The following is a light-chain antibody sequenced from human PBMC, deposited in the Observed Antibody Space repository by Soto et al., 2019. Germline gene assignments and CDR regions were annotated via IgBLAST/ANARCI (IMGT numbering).Light chain of an antibody. V-gene: IGKV1-6*01. Sequence: AIQMTQSPSSLSASVGDRVTITCRASQGIRSYLSWYQQKPGKAPKLLSYAASSLQSGVPSRFSGSGSGTDFTLTISSLQSEDFATYYCLQHYDYSWTFGQGTKVDIK. J-gene: IGKJ1*01. CDR2: AAS. CDR3: LQHYDYSWT. CDR1: QGIRSY.